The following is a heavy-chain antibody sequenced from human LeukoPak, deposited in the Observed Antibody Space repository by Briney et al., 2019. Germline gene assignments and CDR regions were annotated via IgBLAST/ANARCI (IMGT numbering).Heavy chain of an antibody. Sequence: SETLSLTCTVPGGSVSSGTYYWSWIRQPPGKGLEWIGYIYYTGSTNYNPSLKSRLTISVDTSKNQFSLKLSSVTAADTAVYYCARRGGSGRSFDYWGQGTLVTVSS. CDR3: ARRGGSGRSFDY. CDR1: GGSVSSGTYY. J-gene: IGHJ4*02. V-gene: IGHV4-61*01. CDR2: IYYTGST. D-gene: IGHD3-10*01.